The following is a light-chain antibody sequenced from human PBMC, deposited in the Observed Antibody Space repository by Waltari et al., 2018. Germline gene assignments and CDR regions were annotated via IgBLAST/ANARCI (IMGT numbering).Light chain of an antibody. CDR1: SSYVGGSNY. CDR2: DVR. J-gene: IGLJ1*01. CDR3: SSYASSGTVV. Sequence: QSALTQPASVSGSPGQSITISCTGTSSYVGGSNYVSWYQQYPGKAPKLMIYDVRFLPSGASNRFSGSKSGNTASLTISGLQAEDEADYYCSSYASSGTVVFGTGTKVTVV. V-gene: IGLV2-14*03.